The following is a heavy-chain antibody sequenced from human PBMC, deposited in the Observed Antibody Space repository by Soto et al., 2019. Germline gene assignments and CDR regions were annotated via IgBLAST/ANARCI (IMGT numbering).Heavy chain of an antibody. V-gene: IGHV4-4*02. CDR3: AQEGRAATV. CDR1: GASITSTDW. Sequence: QVQLQESGPGLVKPSGTLSLTCAVSGASITSTDWWSWVRQPPGKGLEWIGEIFHSGSTNYNPSLKSRVTRSVDKAKSPVSLKLISVSAADTAGSYCAQEGRAATVWGQGTLVSVSS. J-gene: IGHJ4*02. D-gene: IGHD6-13*01. CDR2: IFHSGST.